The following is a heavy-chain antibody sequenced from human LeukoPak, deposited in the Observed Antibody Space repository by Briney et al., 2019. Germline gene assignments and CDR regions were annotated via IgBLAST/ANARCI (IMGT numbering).Heavy chain of an antibody. V-gene: IGHV4-34*01. Sequence: PSETLSLTCAVYGGSFSGYYWSWIRQPPGKGLEWIGEINHSGNTNYNPSLKSRVTISVDTSKNQFSLKLSSVTAADTAVYYCARGPPLYSSGWYAGYWGQGTLVTVSS. CDR3: ARGPPLYSSGWYAGY. J-gene: IGHJ4*02. CDR1: GGSFSGYY. CDR2: INHSGNT. D-gene: IGHD6-19*01.